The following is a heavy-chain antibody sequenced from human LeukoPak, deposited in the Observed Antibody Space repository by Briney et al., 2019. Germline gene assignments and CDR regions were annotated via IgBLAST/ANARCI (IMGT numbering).Heavy chain of an antibody. CDR2: ISWNSGSI. Sequence: GGSLRLSCAASGFTFDDYAMHWVRQAPGKGLEWVSGISWNSGSIGYADSGKGRFTISRDNAKNSLYLQMNSLRAEDTAVYYCARDYTGLDYWGQGTLVTVSS. J-gene: IGHJ4*02. CDR1: GFTFDDYA. D-gene: IGHD1-1*01. CDR3: ARDYTGLDY. V-gene: IGHV3-9*01.